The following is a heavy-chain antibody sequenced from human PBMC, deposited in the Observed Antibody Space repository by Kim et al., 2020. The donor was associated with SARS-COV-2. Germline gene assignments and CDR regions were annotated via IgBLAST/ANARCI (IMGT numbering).Heavy chain of an antibody. J-gene: IGHJ6*02. V-gene: IGHV1-18*01. D-gene: IGHD6-13*01. CDR1: GYTFTSYG. CDR2: ISAYNGNT. CDR3: ARDYRIAAAVCGMDV. Sequence: ASVKVSCKASGYTFTSYGISWVRQAPGQGLEWMGWISAYNGNTNYAQKLQGRVTMTTDTSTSTAYMELRSLRSDDTAVYYCARDYRIAAAVCGMDVWGQGTTVTVSS.